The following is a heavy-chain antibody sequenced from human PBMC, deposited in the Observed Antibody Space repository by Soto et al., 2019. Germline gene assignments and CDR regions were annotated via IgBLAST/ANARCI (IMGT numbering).Heavy chain of an antibody. J-gene: IGHJ6*02. D-gene: IGHD2-2*01. CDR3: ARDRYCSSTSCRYYYYYYGMDV. V-gene: IGHV3-7*03. CDR1: GFTFSSYW. Sequence: ESLRLSCAASGFTFSSYWMSWVRQAPGKGLEWVANIKQDGSEKYYVDSVKGRFTISRDNAKNSLYLQMNSLRAEDTAVYYCARDRYCSSTSCRYYYYYYGMDVWGQGTTVTVSS. CDR2: IKQDGSEK.